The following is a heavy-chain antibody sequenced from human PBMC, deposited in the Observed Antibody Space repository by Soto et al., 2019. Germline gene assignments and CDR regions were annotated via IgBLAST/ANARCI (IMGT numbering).Heavy chain of an antibody. Sequence: SQILRLRNAVFGGSSSSISWCSCVRQPPGKGLEWIGEISHSGSTNYNPSIKSRVTISVDKSKKKFSLQLSSVTAADTAGYDCARLNLHQGSEGGYHYGMGVWAQGTTVTLSS. CDR1: GGSSSSISW. V-gene: IGHV4-4*02. J-gene: IGHJ6*02. CDR3: ARLNLHQGSEGGYHYGMGV. D-gene: IGHD3-10*01. CDR2: ISHSGST.